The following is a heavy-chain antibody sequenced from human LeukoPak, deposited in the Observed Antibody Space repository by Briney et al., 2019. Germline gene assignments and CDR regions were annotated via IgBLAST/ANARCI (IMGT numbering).Heavy chain of an antibody. J-gene: IGHJ4*02. Sequence: SETLSLTCTVSGYSISSGYYWGWIRQPPGKGLEWIGSIYHSGSTYYNPSLKSRVTISVDTSKNQFSLKLSSVTAADTAVYYCARDLEQVFGLPDYWGQGNLVTVSS. V-gene: IGHV4-38-2*02. D-gene: IGHD3/OR15-3a*01. CDR3: ARDLEQVFGLPDY. CDR1: GYSISSGYY. CDR2: IYHSGST.